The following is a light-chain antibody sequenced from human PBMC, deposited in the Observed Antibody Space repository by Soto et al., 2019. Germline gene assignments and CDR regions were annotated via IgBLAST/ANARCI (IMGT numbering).Light chain of an antibody. CDR3: SSSAGSYTLV. CDR1: SSDVGGYNY. Sequence: QSALTQPRSVSGSPGQSVTISCTGTSSDVGGYNYVSWYQQHPGKAPKLMIYDVSKRPSGVPDRFSGSKSGNTASLTISGPQADDEADYYCSSSAGSYTLVFGEGTKLTVL. CDR2: DVS. V-gene: IGLV2-11*01. J-gene: IGLJ2*01.